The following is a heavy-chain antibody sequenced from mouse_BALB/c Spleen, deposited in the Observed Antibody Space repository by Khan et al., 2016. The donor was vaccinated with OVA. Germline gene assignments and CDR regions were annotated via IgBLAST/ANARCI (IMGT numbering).Heavy chain of an antibody. CDR2: ISSGADYT. J-gene: IGHJ3*01. D-gene: IGHD1-1*01. V-gene: IGHV5-6*01. CDR1: GFTFSSYS. Sequence: EVELVVSGGDLVKPGGSLKLSCAASGFTFSSYSMSLVRQTPDKRLEWVATISSGADYTYYPDSVKGRFTISRDNAKNTLYLQMSSLKSADTAMYYCESHLAGSFAYWGQGTLVTVSA. CDR3: ESHLAGSFAY.